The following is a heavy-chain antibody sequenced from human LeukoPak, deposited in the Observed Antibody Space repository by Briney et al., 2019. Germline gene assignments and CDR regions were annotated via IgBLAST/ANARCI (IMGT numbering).Heavy chain of an antibody. Sequence: PSDTLSLTCIVSGGSISSSGYYWDGIRQPPGKGLEWIENFYYTGHTFYNPSLKSRITISVDTSKNQFSLKLRSVTAADTGVYFCARHSRSGYGGYASAFYIWGQGTLVTV. V-gene: IGHV4-39*01. J-gene: IGHJ4*02. CDR3: ARHSRSGYGGYASAFYI. CDR2: FYYTGHT. D-gene: IGHD5-12*01. CDR1: GGSISSSGYY.